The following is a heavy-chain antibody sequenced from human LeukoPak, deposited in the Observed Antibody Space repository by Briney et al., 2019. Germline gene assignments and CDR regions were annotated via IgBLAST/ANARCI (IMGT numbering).Heavy chain of an antibody. J-gene: IGHJ6*03. CDR3: ARHPRGAARPGYYYYYYMDV. CDR1: GGSISSSSYY. Sequence: PSETLSLTCTVSGGSISSSSYYWGWIRQPPGKGLEWIGSIYYSGRTYYNPSLKSRVSISVETSQIQFSLKLSSVTAADTAVYYCARHPRGAARPGYYYYYYMDVWGKGTTVTVSS. CDR2: IYYSGRT. V-gene: IGHV4-39*01. D-gene: IGHD6-6*01.